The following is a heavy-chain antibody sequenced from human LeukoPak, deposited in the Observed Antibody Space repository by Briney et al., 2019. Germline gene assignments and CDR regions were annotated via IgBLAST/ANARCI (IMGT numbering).Heavy chain of an antibody. D-gene: IGHD2-15*01. V-gene: IGHV3-21*01. CDR1: EFIFSSYS. CDR3: ARDVGYWYFDL. CDR2: ISSSTTYI. Sequence: GGSLRLSCAASEFIFSSYSMNWVRQAPGKGLEWVSSISSSTTYIYYADSVKGRFTISRDNAKNSLYLQMNSLRAEDTAVYYCARDVGYWYFDLWGRGTLVTVSS. J-gene: IGHJ2*01.